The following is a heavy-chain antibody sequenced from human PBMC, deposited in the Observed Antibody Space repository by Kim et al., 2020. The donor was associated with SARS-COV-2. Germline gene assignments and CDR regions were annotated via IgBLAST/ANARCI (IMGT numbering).Heavy chain of an antibody. D-gene: IGHD6-19*01. J-gene: IGHJ6*02. CDR3: ARDLSVAATYGMDV. V-gene: IGHV4-59*13. CDR2: IYYSGST. Sequence: SETLSLTCTVSGGSISSYYWSWIRQPPGKGLEWIGYIYYSGSTNYNPSLKSRVTISVDTSKNQFSLKLSSVTAADTAVYYCARDLSVAATYGMDVWGQGTTVTVSS. CDR1: GGSISSYY.